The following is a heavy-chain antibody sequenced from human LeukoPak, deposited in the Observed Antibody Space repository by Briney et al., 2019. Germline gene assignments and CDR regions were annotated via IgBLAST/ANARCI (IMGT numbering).Heavy chain of an antibody. J-gene: IGHJ6*02. CDR2: IYTSGST. CDR3: ARVGGGSYLNLFYYYYGMDV. CDR1: GGSISSYY. D-gene: IGHD1-26*01. Sequence: SETLSLTCTVSGGSISSYYWTWVRQPAGKGLEWIGRIYTSGSTNYSPSLKSRVTMSVDTSKNEFSLKLSSVTAADTAVYYCARVGGGSYLNLFYYYYGMDVWGQGTTVTVSS. V-gene: IGHV4-4*07.